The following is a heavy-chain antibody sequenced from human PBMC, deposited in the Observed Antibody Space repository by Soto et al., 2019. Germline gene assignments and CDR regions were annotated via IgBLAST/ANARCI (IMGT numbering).Heavy chain of an antibody. J-gene: IGHJ5*02. CDR1: GGTFSSYA. Sequence: GASVKVSCKASGGTFSSYAISWVRQAPGQGLEWMGGIIPIFGTANYAQKFQGRVTITADESTSTAYMELSSLRSEDTAVYYCARDRPWEPLDWFDPWGQGTLVTVSS. V-gene: IGHV1-69*13. D-gene: IGHD1-26*01. CDR3: ARDRPWEPLDWFDP. CDR2: IIPIFGTA.